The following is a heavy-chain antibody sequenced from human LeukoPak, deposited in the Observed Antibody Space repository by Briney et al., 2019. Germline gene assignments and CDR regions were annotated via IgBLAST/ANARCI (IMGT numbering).Heavy chain of an antibody. CDR1: GFTFSSYG. Sequence: GGSLRLSCAASGFTFSSYGMSWVRQAPGKGLEWVSAISGSGGSTYYADSAKGRFIVSRDNSKNTVYLQMNSPRAEDTAIYYCAKAPRGYYDSSGFYYMDVWGIGTTVIVSS. J-gene: IGHJ6*03. V-gene: IGHV3-23*01. D-gene: IGHD3-22*01. CDR3: AKAPRGYYDSSGFYYMDV. CDR2: ISGSGGST.